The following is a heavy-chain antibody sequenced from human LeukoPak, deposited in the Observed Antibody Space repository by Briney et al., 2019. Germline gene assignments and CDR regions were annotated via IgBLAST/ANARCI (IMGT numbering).Heavy chain of an antibody. Sequence: PSETLSLTCAVDGGSISGYYWSWIRQPPGKGLEWVGEIHYTGGTSYNPSLKSRATISIDTSKNQLSLKLSSVTAADTAVYYCARGNILSGYCFDFWGQGALVTVSS. CDR1: GGSISGYY. CDR3: ARGNILSGYCFDF. D-gene: IGHD3-9*01. CDR2: IHYTGGT. J-gene: IGHJ4*02. V-gene: IGHV4-34*01.